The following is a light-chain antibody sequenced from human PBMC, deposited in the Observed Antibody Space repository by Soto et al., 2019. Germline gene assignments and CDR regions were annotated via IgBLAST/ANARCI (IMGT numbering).Light chain of an antibody. CDR1: QTVNNN. V-gene: IGKV3-15*01. CDR3: QQYKNWPLT. Sequence: EIVMTQSPATLSVSPGERATLSCRASQTVNNNLAWYQQKPGQAPRLLIYGASARATGIPARFSGSGSGTEFTLTLSSLQSEDFAVYYCQQYKNWPLTFGGGTKVEIK. J-gene: IGKJ4*01. CDR2: GAS.